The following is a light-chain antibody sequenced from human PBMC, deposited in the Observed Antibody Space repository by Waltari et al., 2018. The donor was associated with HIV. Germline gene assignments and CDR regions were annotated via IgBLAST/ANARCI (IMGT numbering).Light chain of an antibody. V-gene: IGLV1-44*01. CDR2: NNS. CDR1: SSNIGDTV. J-gene: IGLJ1*01. CDR3: AAWDDSLNAYI. Sequence: QSVLTQSPSASGTPGQRVTISCSGSSSNIGDTVVNWYQQLPGTAPKLLTYNNSRRPSGVPDRFSGSRSGNSASLAISGLQSEDEANYYCAAWDDSLNAYIFGTGIKVSVL.